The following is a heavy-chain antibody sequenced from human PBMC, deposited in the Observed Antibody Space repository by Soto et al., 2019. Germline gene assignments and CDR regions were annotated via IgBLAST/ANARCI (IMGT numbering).Heavy chain of an antibody. J-gene: IGHJ6*02. CDR3: AREYTAWPLAYGLDV. CDR1: GFTFSTYS. CDR2: ISSRSDI. D-gene: IGHD2-2*02. V-gene: IGHV3-21*01. Sequence: GGSLRLSCVGSGFTFSTYSINWVRQAPGKGLEWVSSISSRSDIYYADSVKGRFTISRDNAKNSVSMQMNSLRAEDTAVYYCAREYTAWPLAYGLDVWGQGTTVTVSS.